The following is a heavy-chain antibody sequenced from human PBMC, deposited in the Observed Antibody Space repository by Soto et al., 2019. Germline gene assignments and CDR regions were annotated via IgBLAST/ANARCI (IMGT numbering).Heavy chain of an antibody. CDR3: AKVVRADTTSSNFYYYSGMDV. V-gene: IGHV3-30*18. D-gene: IGHD6-6*01. Sequence: PGGSLRLSCAASGFSLSTYGMHWVRQAPGKGLEWMAVISNDGSIKYYADSVKGRFTISRDNSKDTLFLQMNSLRGEDTAVYYCAKVVRADTTSSNFYYYSGMDVWGQGTTVTVSS. J-gene: IGHJ6*02. CDR2: ISNDGSIK. CDR1: GFSLSTYG.